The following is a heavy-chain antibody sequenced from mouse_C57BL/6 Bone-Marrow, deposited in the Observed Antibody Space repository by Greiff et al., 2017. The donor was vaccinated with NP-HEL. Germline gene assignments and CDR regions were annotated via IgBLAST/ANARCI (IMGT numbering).Heavy chain of an antibody. J-gene: IGHJ4*01. D-gene: IGHD1-1*01. Sequence: VQLQQSGAELVRPGASVKLSCTASGFNIKDDYMHWVKQRPEQGLEWIGWIDPENGDTEYASKFQGKATITADTSSNTAHLQLSSLTSEDTAVYYCTDYYGSSLYAMDYWGQGTSVTVSS. V-gene: IGHV14-4*01. CDR3: TDYYGSSLYAMDY. CDR1: GFNIKDDY. CDR2: IDPENGDT.